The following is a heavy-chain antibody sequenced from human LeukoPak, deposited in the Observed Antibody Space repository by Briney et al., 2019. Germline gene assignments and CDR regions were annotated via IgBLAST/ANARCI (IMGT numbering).Heavy chain of an antibody. CDR3: TRKSTI. Sequence: GGSLRLSCAASGFTFSSYWMSWVRQAPGKGLEWVARIKAKIHGETIDYAAPVRGRFIISRDDSRNTVYLQMNSLKFEDTAMYYCTRKSTIWGRGTRVTVSS. V-gene: IGHV3-15*01. CDR2: IKAKIHGETI. CDR1: GFTFSSYW. J-gene: IGHJ4*02.